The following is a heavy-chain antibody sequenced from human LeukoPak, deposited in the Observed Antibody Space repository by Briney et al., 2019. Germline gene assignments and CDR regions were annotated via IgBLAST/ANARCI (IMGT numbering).Heavy chain of an antibody. J-gene: IGHJ4*02. CDR2: ISGSGGST. CDR1: GFTFSSYA. Sequence: GGSLRLSCAASGFTFSSYAMSWVRQAPGKGLEWVSAISGSGGSTYYADSVKGRFTISRDNSKNTLYLQMNSLRAEDTAVYYCAKVSEMATRIRYYFDYWGQGTLVTVSS. CDR3: AKVSEMATRIRYYFDY. D-gene: IGHD5-24*01. V-gene: IGHV3-23*01.